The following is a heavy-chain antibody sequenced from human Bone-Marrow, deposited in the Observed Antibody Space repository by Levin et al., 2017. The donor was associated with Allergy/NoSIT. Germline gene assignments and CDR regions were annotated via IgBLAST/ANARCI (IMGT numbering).Heavy chain of an antibody. CDR1: GFPFSSYA. CDR2: ISGSGAAA. D-gene: IGHD1-26*01. Sequence: PGGSLRLSCAASGFPFSSYAMSWVRQAPGKGLEWVSAISGSGAAAYYADSVEGRFTISRDNSKNTLYLQMNSLRAEDTAVYYCAKGTGVGATRFTDYWGQGILVSVSS. J-gene: IGHJ4*02. CDR3: AKGTGVGATRFTDY. V-gene: IGHV3-23*01.